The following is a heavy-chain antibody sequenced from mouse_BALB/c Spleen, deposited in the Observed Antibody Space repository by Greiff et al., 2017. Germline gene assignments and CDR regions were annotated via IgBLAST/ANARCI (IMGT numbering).Heavy chain of an antibody. J-gene: IGHJ2*01. CDR3: ARDWDN. D-gene: IGHD4-1*01. CDR1: GYTFTSYW. Sequence: QVQLQQSGAELVKPGASVKLSCKTSGYTFTSYWIQWVKQRPGQGLGWIGEIFPGTGTTYYNEKFKGKATLTIDTSSSTAYMQLSSLTSEDSAVYFCARDWDNWGQGTTLSLL. V-gene: IGHV1S132*01. CDR2: IFPGTGTT.